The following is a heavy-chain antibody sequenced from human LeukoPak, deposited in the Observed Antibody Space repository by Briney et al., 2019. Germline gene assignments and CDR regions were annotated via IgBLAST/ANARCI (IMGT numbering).Heavy chain of an antibody. CDR2: IYSGGST. CDR3: ARGMYDSSGYYSSYYFDY. J-gene: IGHJ4*02. V-gene: IGHV3-53*01. D-gene: IGHD3-22*01. CDR1: GFTVSSNY. Sequence: GGSLRLSCAASGFTVSSNYMSWVRQAPGKGLEWVSVIYSGGSTYYADSVKGRFTISRDNSKSKLYLQMNSLRAEDTAVYYCARGMYDSSGYYSSYYFDYWGQGTLVTVSS.